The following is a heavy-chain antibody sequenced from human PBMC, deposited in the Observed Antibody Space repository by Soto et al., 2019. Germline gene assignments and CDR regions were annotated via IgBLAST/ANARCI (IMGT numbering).Heavy chain of an antibody. V-gene: IGHV3-30*03. CDR1: GFTFSSYG. CDR3: SVAGDTYYYYGMDV. J-gene: IGHJ6*02. CDR2: ISYDGSNK. Sequence: PGGSLRLSCAASGFTFSSYGMHWVRQAPGKGLEWVAVISYDGSNKYYADSVKGRFTISRDNSKNTLYLQMNSLRAEDTAVYYCSVAGDTYYYYGMDVWGQGTTVTVSS. D-gene: IGHD6-19*01.